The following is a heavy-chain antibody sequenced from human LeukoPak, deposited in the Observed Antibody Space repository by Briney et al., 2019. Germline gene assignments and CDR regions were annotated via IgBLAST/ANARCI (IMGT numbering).Heavy chain of an antibody. CDR3: AGGVSHWQPDFYYGSGSYIRYFDY. CDR1: TGSFSGYY. D-gene: IGHD3-10*01. J-gene: IGHJ4*02. V-gene: IGHV4-34*01. Sequence: SETLSLTCAVYTGSFSGYYWSWIRQTPGKGLEWIGEINHSGSTNYNLSLKSRVTVSADTSKNQFSLKLNSVTAADSALYFCAGGVSHWQPDFYYGSGSYIRYFDYWGQGALVTVSS. CDR2: INHSGST.